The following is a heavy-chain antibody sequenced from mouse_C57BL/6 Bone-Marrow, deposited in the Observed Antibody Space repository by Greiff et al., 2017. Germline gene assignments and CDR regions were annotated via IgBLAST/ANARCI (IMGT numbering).Heavy chain of an antibody. Sequence: QVQLQQSGAELVKPGASVKISCKASGYAFSSYWMNWVKQRPGKGLEWIGQIYPGDGDTNYNGKFKGKATLTADKSSSTAYMQLSSLTSEDSAVYFCASTINSYYYAMDYWGQGTSVTVSS. J-gene: IGHJ4*01. CDR2: IYPGDGDT. CDR1: GYAFSSYW. CDR3: ASTINSYYYAMDY. V-gene: IGHV1-80*01.